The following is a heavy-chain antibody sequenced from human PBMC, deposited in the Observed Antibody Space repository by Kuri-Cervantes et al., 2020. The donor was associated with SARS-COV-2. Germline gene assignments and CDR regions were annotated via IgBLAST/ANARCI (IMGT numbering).Heavy chain of an antibody. Sequence: ASVKVSCKASGYTFTGYYMHWVRQAPGQGLEWMGRINPNSGGTNYAQKFQGRVTMTRDTPISTAYMELSRLRSDDTAVYYCARDADSSSWYPGAFDIWGQGTMVTVSS. CDR2: INPNSGGT. CDR1: GYTFTGYY. J-gene: IGHJ3*02. D-gene: IGHD6-13*01. CDR3: ARDADSSSWYPGAFDI. V-gene: IGHV1-2*06.